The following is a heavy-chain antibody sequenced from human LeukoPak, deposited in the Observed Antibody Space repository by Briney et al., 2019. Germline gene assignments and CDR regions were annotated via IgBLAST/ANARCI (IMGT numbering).Heavy chain of an antibody. Sequence: PGGSLRLSCAASGFTFSSYEMNWVRQAPGKGLEWVLYISTSGSTRNYADSVQGRFTISRDNAENSLYLQMNSLRAEDTAVYYCARVRASLDYWGQGTLVTVSS. CDR3: ARVRASLDY. J-gene: IGHJ4*02. V-gene: IGHV3-48*03. CDR2: ISTSGSTR. CDR1: GFTFSSYE. D-gene: IGHD3-10*01.